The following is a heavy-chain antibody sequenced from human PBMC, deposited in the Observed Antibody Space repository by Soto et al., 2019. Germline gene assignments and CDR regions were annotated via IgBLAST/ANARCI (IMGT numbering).Heavy chain of an antibody. CDR1: GFTFSNYG. Sequence: ESGGDAVQPGRSLRLSCAASGFTFSNYGIHWVRQAPGKGLEWVALISYDGSETYYADSVKGRFTISRDNSKNTLYLQVNSLRVEDTAVYYCARGYGSGSYVLDYWGQGTLVSVSS. D-gene: IGHD3-10*01. CDR3: ARGYGSGSYVLDY. CDR2: ISYDGSET. J-gene: IGHJ4*02. V-gene: IGHV3-33*01.